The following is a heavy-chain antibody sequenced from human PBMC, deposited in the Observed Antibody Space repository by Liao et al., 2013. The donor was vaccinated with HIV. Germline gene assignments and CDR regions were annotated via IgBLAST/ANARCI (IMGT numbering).Heavy chain of an antibody. CDR1: GVSITNNGAS. V-gene: IGHV4-30-2*01. D-gene: IGHD5-12*01. CDR2: IYHSGNT. CDR3: ARGSGSSWYIDF. Sequence: QVLLQASGPGLVKPSQTLSLTCFISGVSITNNGASWTWIRQPPGKDLEWIGHIYHSGNTYYNPSLRSRVTISLDKSRSQFSLNLTSVTAADTAVYFCARGSGSSWYIDFWGQGRVVTVSS. J-gene: IGHJ4*02.